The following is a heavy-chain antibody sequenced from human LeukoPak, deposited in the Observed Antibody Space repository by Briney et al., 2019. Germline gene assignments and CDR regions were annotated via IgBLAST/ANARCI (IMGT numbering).Heavy chain of an antibody. V-gene: IGHV3-33*01. Sequence: GRSLRLSCAASGFTFSSYGMHWVRQAPGKGLEWVAVIWYDGSNKYYADSVKGRFTISRDNSKNTLYLQMNSLRAEDTAVYYCARNTGTTQSRFVDYWGQGTLVTVSS. CDR1: GFTFSSYG. CDR3: ARNTGTTQSRFVDY. CDR2: IWYDGSNK. J-gene: IGHJ4*02. D-gene: IGHD1-7*01.